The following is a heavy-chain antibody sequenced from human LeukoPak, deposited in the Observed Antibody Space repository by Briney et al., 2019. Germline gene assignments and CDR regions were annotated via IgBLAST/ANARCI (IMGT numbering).Heavy chain of an antibody. Sequence: GGSLRLSCASSGFTFSSYSMNWLRQAPGKGLEWVSYISSSSSTIYYADSVKGRFTISRDNAKNSLYLQMNSLRDEDTAVYYCARNYYGSGSYSEGDFFDYWGQGTLVTVSS. CDR2: ISSSSSTI. CDR1: GFTFSSYS. D-gene: IGHD3-10*01. J-gene: IGHJ4*02. V-gene: IGHV3-48*02. CDR3: ARNYYGSGSYSEGDFFDY.